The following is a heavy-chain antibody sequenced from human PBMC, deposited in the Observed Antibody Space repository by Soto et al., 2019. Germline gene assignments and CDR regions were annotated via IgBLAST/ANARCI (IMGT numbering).Heavy chain of an antibody. CDR3: ARDMSGGTYNYYYGMDV. J-gene: IGHJ6*02. V-gene: IGHV3-23*01. CDR1: GFTFSKYA. Sequence: GGSLRLSCAASGFTFSKYAMTWARQAPGKGLEWVSAISYNGGGTYYVDSVKGRFTVSRDNSKNTLYLQMNSLRADDTAVYYCARDMSGGTYNYYYGMDVWGQGTTVTVSS. CDR2: ISYNGGGT. D-gene: IGHD1-26*01.